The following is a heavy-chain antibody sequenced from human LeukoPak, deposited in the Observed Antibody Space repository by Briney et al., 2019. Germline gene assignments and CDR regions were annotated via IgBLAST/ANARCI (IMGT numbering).Heavy chain of an antibody. V-gene: IGHV5-51*01. D-gene: IGHD1-26*01. Sequence: TGESLKISCKGSGYRFTNYWIGWVRQMPGKGLEWMGSIYPGDSETRYSPSFQGQVTISADKSISTAYLQWSSLKASDTAMYYCARRRDLYSGSYYPFDYWGQGTLVTVSS. CDR2: IYPGDSET. CDR1: GYRFTNYW. CDR3: ARRRDLYSGSYYPFDY. J-gene: IGHJ4*02.